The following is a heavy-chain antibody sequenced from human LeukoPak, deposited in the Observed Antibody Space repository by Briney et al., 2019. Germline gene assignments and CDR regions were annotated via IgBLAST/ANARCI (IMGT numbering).Heavy chain of an antibody. V-gene: IGHV1-2*02. CDR3: ARVDSSNWYGNWFDP. J-gene: IGHJ5*02. Sequence: ASVKVSCKASGYTFSDYYFHWVRQAPGQGLEWMGWINPNSGGTNYAQKFQDRVTMTRDTSISTAYMELSRLTSDDTAVYYCARVDSSNWYGNWFDPWGQGTLVTVSS. CDR2: INPNSGGT. D-gene: IGHD6-13*01. CDR1: GYTFSDYY.